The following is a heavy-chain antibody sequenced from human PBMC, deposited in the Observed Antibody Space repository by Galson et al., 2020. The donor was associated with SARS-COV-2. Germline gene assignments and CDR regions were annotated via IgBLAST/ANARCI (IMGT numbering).Heavy chain of an antibody. D-gene: IGHD2-15*01. CDR1: GFTFSDYY. J-gene: IGHJ4*02. CDR3: ASVVAASCFDY. Sequence: GGSLRLSCAASGFTFSDYYMSWVRQAPGKGLEWVSYISSRGVTIYYADSVKGRFTISRDNAKNTLSLQMNSLRAEYTAVYYCASVVAASCFDYWGQGTLVTVSS. V-gene: IGHV3-11*01. CDR2: ISSRGVTI.